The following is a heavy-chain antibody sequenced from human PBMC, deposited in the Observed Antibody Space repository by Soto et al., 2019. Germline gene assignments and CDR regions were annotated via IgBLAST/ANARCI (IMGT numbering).Heavy chain of an antibody. CDR2: IYYSGNT. CDR3: ASSSIYGMDV. Sequence: PSETLSLTCSVSGGSISSGYYYWSWIRQPPGKGLEWIGNIYYSGNTYYNPSLKSRLIISIDPSKNPFSLKVGSVTAADTAVYYCASSSIYGMDVWGQGTTVTVSS. D-gene: IGHD3-9*01. CDR1: GGSISSGYYY. J-gene: IGHJ6*02. V-gene: IGHV4-30-4*01.